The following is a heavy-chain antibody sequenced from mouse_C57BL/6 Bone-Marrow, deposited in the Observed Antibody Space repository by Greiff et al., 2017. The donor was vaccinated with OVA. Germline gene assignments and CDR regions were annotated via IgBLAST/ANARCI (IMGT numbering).Heavy chain of an antibody. CDR1: GFSLSTFGMG. CDR2: IWWDDDK. CDR3: GGIGYLLLGAMDY. V-gene: IGHV8-8*01. J-gene: IGHJ4*01. Sequence: QVTLKESGPGILQPSPTLSLSCSSSGFSLSTFGMGVVWIRQPSGKGLEWLAHIWWDDDKYYNPALKSWPTISNDTSNNQVLLMIANVDTADTATYYCGGIGYLLLGAMDYWGQGTSVTVAS. D-gene: IGHD5-1*01.